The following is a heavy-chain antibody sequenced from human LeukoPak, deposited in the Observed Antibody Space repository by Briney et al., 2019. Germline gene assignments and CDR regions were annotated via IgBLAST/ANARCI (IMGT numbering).Heavy chain of an antibody. D-gene: IGHD2-15*01. CDR2: ISTNGGGT. CDR3: ARYCNGVTCYSGYDY. J-gene: IGHJ4*02. V-gene: IGHV3-64*01. Sequence: RSGGSLRLSCAASGFTFSSYAMHWVRHTPGKGLEYVSAISTNGGGTYYANSVKGRFTISRDNSKNTLYLQMGSLRAEDMAVYFCARYCNGVTCYSGYDYWGQGTLVTVSS. CDR1: GFTFSSYA.